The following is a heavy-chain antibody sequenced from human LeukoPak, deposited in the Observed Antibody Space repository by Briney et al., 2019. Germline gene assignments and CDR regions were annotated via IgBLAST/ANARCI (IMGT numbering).Heavy chain of an antibody. CDR2: IKQDGSEK. CDR1: GFSFSSYW. V-gene: IGHV3-7*01. Sequence: GGSPRLSCAASGFSFSSYWMSWVRQAPGKGLDWVANIKQDGSEKHYVDSVKGRFTISRDNAKNSLYLQMNSLRAEDTAVYYCASETSGSYYQYLGYWGQGTLVTVSS. CDR3: ASETSGSYYQYLGY. D-gene: IGHD3-10*01. J-gene: IGHJ4*02.